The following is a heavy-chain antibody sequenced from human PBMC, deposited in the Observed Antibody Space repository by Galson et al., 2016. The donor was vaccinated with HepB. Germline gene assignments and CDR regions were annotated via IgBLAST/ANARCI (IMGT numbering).Heavy chain of an antibody. CDR2: ISANSGNT. V-gene: IGHV1-18*01. J-gene: IGHJ3*01. Sequence: SVKVSCKASGYPFTKNGISWVRQAPGQGLEWMGWISANSGNTNYAQKFQGRVTLTRDTSTSTAYMELRSLRYDDTDVYYCARDVLYAFDLWGQGTVVTVSS. CDR1: GYPFTKNG. CDR3: ARDVLYAFDL. D-gene: IGHD2-8*01.